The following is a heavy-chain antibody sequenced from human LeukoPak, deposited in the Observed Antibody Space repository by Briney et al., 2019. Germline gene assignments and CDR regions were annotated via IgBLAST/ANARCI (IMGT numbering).Heavy chain of an antibody. CDR3: AKDIRQYQLLTFDY. V-gene: IGHV3-21*01. CDR1: GFTFSSYS. Sequence: GGSLRLSCAASGFTFSSYSMNWVRQAPGKGLEWVSSISSSSSYIYYADSVKGRFTISRDNAKNSLYLQMNSLRAEDTAVYYCAKDIRQYQLLTFDYWGQGTLVTVSS. D-gene: IGHD2-2*01. J-gene: IGHJ4*02. CDR2: ISSSSSYI.